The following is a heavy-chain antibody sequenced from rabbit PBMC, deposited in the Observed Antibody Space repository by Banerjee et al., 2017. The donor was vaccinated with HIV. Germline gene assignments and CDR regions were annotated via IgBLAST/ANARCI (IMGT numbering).Heavy chain of an antibody. Sequence: ESGGDLVKPGASLTLTCKASGFSFNSGYDMCWVRQAPGKGLEWIACIYAGSSGNTYSATWAKGRFTISRTSSTTVTLQMTRLTAADTATYFCARDTASSFSSYGMDLWGPGTLVTVS. CDR3: ARDTASSFSSYGMDL. CDR1: GFSFNSGYD. V-gene: IGHV1S40*01. CDR2: IYAGSSGNT. D-gene: IGHD8-1*01. J-gene: IGHJ6*01.